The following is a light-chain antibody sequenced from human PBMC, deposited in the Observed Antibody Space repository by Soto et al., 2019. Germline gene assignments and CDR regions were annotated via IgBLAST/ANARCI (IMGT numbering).Light chain of an antibody. Sequence: QSVLTQPAAVSGSPGQSIIISCSGTSSDIGSYNHVAWYQQFPGNSRKRTIYEVSRRPSGVSSPFSGSKSGNTASLTISGLQPQDEADYFCIAYTGSSTSYVFGSGTKVTVL. J-gene: IGLJ1*01. CDR3: IAYTGSSTSYV. CDR1: SSDIGSYNH. V-gene: IGLV2-14*01. CDR2: EVS.